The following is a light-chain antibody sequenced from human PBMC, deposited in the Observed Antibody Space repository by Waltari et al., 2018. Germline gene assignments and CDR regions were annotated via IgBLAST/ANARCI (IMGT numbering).Light chain of an antibody. J-gene: IGLJ3*02. Sequence: QSALTQPASVSGSPGQSITISCTGTNSDVGAYQYVSWYQQNPGKAPKLIIFDVSRRPSGVSYRFSCSKSGSTASLTISGLQAGDEADYYCSSYTTSATWVFGGGTRVAVL. CDR3: SSYTTSATWV. CDR2: DVS. V-gene: IGLV2-14*03. CDR1: NSDVGAYQY.